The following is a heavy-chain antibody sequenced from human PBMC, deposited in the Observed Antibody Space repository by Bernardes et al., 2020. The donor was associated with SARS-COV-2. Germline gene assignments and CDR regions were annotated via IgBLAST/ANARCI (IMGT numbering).Heavy chain of an antibody. V-gene: IGHV3-9*01. CDR3: TRNMLPSVMSRGALDS. J-gene: IGHJ4*02. CDR1: SFPFDDFS. CDR2: ISWNGVIV. D-gene: IGHD1-26*01. Sequence: GGSLRLSCAASSFPFDDFSIHWVRQAPGKGLEWVAGISWNGVIVAYADSGKGRLTISRDSAKNSVFLQMSSLRVEDSASYYCTRNMLPSVMSRGALDSWGPGTVVTVSS.